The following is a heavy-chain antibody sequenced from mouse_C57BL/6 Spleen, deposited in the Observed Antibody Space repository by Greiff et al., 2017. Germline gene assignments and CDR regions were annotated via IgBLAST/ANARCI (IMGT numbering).Heavy chain of an antibody. CDR3: ARDGYGSSYGFAY. CDR1: GYTFTSYW. D-gene: IGHD1-1*01. Sequence: VQLQQPGAELVRPGSSVKLSCKASGYTFTSYWMDWVKQRPGQGLEWIGNIYPSDSETHYNQKFKDKATLTVDKSSSTAYMQLSSLTSEDSAVYYCARDGYGSSYGFAYWGQGTLVTVSA. CDR2: IYPSDSET. V-gene: IGHV1-61*01. J-gene: IGHJ3*01.